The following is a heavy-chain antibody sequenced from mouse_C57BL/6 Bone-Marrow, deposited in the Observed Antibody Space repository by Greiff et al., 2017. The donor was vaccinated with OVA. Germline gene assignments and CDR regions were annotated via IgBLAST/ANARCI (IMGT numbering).Heavy chain of an antibody. CDR1: GYTFTDYY. CDR3: ARSGVTTTDY. J-gene: IGHJ2*01. D-gene: IGHD1-1*01. Sequence: EVKLMESGPVLVKPGASVKMSCKASGYTFTDYYMNWVKQSHGKSLEWIGVINPYNGGTSYNQKFKGKATLTVDKSSSTAYMELNSLTSEDSAVYYCARSGVTTTDYWGQGTTLTVSS. CDR2: INPYNGGT. V-gene: IGHV1-19*01.